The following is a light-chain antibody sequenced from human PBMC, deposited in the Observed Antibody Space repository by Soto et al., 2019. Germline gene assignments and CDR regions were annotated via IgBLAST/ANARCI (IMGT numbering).Light chain of an antibody. CDR2: GAS. V-gene: IGKV3-15*01. CDR3: KQYKDWHHRYT. CDR1: QNISSN. J-gene: IGKJ2*01. Sequence: IVMPQFPATISVSAGEKATLSCRPSQNISSNLAWYQQQPDQTPSLLIYGASARATGIPARFSGGGSGTEFTITIRSLQSEDFAVYLCKQYKDWHHRYTVPPGTTVDTK.